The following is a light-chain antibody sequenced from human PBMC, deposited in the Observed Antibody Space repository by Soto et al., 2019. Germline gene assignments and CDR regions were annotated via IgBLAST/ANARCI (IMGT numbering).Light chain of an antibody. CDR3: QQYNDWPRT. J-gene: IGKJ2*01. CDR2: GAS. V-gene: IGKV3-15*01. CDR1: QSVRSN. Sequence: EIVMTQSPATLSVSPGERATLSCRASQSVRSNLAWYQQKLGQAPRLLIYGASTRATGIPARFSGSGSGTEFNLTISSLQSEDFAIFYCQQYNDWPRTFGQGTKL.